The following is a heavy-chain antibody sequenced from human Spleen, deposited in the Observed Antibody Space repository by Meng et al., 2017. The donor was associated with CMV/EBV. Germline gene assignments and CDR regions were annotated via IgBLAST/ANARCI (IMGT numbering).Heavy chain of an antibody. CDR1: GFTFSSYA. J-gene: IGHJ6*02. CDR2: ISGSGGST. CDR3: AKDPNWGPYYYYYGMDV. D-gene: IGHD7-27*01. V-gene: IGHV3-23*01. Sequence: GGSLRLSCAASGFTFSSYAMSWVRQAPGKGLEWVSAISGSGGSTYYADSVKGRFTISRDNSKNTLYLQMNSLRAEDTAVYYCAKDPNWGPYYYYYGMDVWGQGTTVTVSS.